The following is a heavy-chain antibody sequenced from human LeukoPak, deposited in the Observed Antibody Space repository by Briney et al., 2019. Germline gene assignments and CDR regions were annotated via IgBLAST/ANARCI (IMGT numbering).Heavy chain of an antibody. J-gene: IGHJ6*02. CDR3: ARRYCSNVSCYEVY. D-gene: IGHD2-2*01. CDR1: GGSIGSSSYY. V-gene: IGHV4-39*01. CDR2: ISYSGNT. Sequence: SETLSLTCTVSGGSIGSSSYYWVWIRQPPGKGLAWIGTISYSGNTYYNPSLKSRVTISVDTSKNQFSLKLRSVTAADTAVYYCARRYCSNVSCYEVYWGQGTTVTVSS.